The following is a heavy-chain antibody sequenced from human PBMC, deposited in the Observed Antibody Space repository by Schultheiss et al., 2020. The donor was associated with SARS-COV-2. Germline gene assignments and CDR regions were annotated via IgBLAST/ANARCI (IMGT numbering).Heavy chain of an antibody. CDR1: GFTFSSYA. D-gene: IGHD3-3*01. J-gene: IGHJ6*02. CDR2: ISGSGGST. Sequence: GGSLRLSCAASGFTFSSYAMSWVRQAPGKGLEWVSAISGSGGSTYYADSVKGRFTISRDNSKNTLYLQMNSLRAEDTAVYYCARDSFLTPTAFWSGYYRNYYYYGMDVWGQGTTVTVSS. CDR3: ARDSFLTPTAFWSGYYRNYYYYGMDV. V-gene: IGHV3-23*01.